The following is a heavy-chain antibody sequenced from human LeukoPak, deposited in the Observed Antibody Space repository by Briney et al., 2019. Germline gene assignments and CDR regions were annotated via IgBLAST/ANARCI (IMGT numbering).Heavy chain of an antibody. D-gene: IGHD3-10*01. CDR3: ARGKRGSLVLLWFGEAFVFDY. Sequence: SETLSLTCTVSGGSISSSSYYWGWIRQPPGKGLEWIGSIYYSGSTYYNPSLKSRVTISVDTSKNQFSLKLSSVTAEDTAVYYCARGKRGSLVLLWFGEAFVFDYWGQGTLVTVSS. V-gene: IGHV4-39*07. J-gene: IGHJ4*02. CDR2: IYYSGST. CDR1: GGSISSSSYY.